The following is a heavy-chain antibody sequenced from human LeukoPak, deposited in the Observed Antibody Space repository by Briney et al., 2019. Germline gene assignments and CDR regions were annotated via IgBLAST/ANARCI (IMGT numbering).Heavy chain of an antibody. J-gene: IGHJ4*02. D-gene: IGHD2-2*01. CDR3: VKGYCSSTSCLIDY. CDR1: GFTFSSYA. CDR2: ISSNGGST. Sequence: TGGSLRLSCSASGFTFSSYAMHWVRQAPGKGLEYVSAISSNGGSTYYADSVKGRFVISRDNSKNTLYLQMSSLRAEDTAVYYCVKGYCSSTSCLIDYWGQGTLVTVSS. V-gene: IGHV3-64D*06.